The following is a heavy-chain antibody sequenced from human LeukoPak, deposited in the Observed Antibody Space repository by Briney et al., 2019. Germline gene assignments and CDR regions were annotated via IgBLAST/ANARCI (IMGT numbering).Heavy chain of an antibody. Sequence: GGSLRLSCAASGFSFRDYWMSWVRQAPGKGLEWVARLWYDGINTDYADSVKGRFTISRDSPKKTLFVQMNSLRPEDTAVYYCAREYDGFDYWGQGTLVTVSS. D-gene: IGHD1-1*01. CDR1: GFSFRDYW. J-gene: IGHJ4*02. CDR3: AREYDGFDY. CDR2: LWYDGINT. V-gene: IGHV3-33*08.